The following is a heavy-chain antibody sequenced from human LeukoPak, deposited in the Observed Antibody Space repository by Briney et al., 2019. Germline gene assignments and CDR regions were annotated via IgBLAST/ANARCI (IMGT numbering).Heavy chain of an antibody. CDR3: ASSYSSSSFDY. Sequence: PSETLSLTCAVYGGSFSGYYWSWIRQPPGKGQEWIGEINHSGSTNYNPSLKSRVTISVDTSKNQFSLKLSSVTAADTAVYYCASSYSSSSFDYWGQGTLVTVSS. D-gene: IGHD6-6*01. CDR1: GGSFSGYY. CDR2: INHSGST. J-gene: IGHJ4*02. V-gene: IGHV4-34*01.